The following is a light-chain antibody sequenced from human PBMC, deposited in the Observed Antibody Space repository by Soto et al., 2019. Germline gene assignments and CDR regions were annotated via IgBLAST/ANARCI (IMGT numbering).Light chain of an antibody. CDR1: QSVSSSS. CDR3: QHFGSSPGYT. CDR2: GAS. Sequence: EIVLTQSPGTLFLSPGERATLSCRASQSVSSSSLAWYQQKPGQAPRLLIYGASSRATGIPDRFSGSGSGTDFTLTISRLEPEDFAVYFCQHFGSSPGYTFGQGTKLQIK. J-gene: IGKJ2*01. V-gene: IGKV3-20*01.